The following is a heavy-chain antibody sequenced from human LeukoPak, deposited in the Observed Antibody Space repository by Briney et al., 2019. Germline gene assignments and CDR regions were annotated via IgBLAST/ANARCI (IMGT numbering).Heavy chain of an antibody. CDR1: GFTLRSYS. CDR3: ARDASGSSTGLIDS. J-gene: IGHJ4*02. Sequence: PGGSLRLSCVPSGFTLRSYSMNWVRQAPGKGLEWVSYVSTSSYYIYSPDSVKGRFTISRDDAKNSLYLQMNSLRAEDTAIYYCARDASGSSTGLIDSWGQGTLVTVSS. D-gene: IGHD1-26*01. V-gene: IGHV3-21*01. CDR2: VSTSSYYI.